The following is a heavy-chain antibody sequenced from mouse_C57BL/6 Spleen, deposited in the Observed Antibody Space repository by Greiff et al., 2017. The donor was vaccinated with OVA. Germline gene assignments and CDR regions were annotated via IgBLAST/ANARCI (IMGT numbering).Heavy chain of an antibody. CDR1: GFTFSDYY. CDR3: ARETTVYYFDY. CDR2: INYDGSST. V-gene: IGHV5-16*01. J-gene: IGHJ2*01. Sequence: DVQLVESEGGLVQPGSSMKLSCTASGFTFSDYYMAWVRQVPEKGLEWVANINYDGSSTYYLDSLKSRFIISRDNAKNILYLQMSSLKSEDTATYYCARETTVYYFDYWGQGTTLTVSS. D-gene: IGHD4-1*02.